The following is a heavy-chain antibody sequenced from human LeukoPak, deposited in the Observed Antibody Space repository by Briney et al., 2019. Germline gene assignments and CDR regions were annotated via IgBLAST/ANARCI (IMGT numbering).Heavy chain of an antibody. CDR3: ARDLGYDSSGYHY. CDR1: GDSFSTYY. V-gene: IGHV4-4*07. Sequence: PSETLSLTCAVSGDSFSTYYWTWIRQPAGKGLEWIGRIYTTGSTNYNPSLRSRVTMSIDTSKKQLSLKLNSVTAADTAVYYCARDLGYDSSGYHYWGQGTLVTVSS. CDR2: IYTTGST. J-gene: IGHJ4*02. D-gene: IGHD3-22*01.